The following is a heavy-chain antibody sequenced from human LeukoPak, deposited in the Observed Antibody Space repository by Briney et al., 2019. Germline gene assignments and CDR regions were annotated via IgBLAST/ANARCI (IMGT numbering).Heavy chain of an antibody. CDR1: GFTFSSYA. V-gene: IGHV3-23*01. Sequence: GGSLRLSCAASGFTFSSYAMSWVRQAPGKGLEWVSAISGSGGSTYYADSVKGRFTISRDNSTNTLYLQMNSLRAEDTAVYYCAKDRGYMDSRLGFDYWGQGTLVAVSS. CDR3: AKDRGYMDSRLGFDY. D-gene: IGHD3-10*01. J-gene: IGHJ4*02. CDR2: ISGSGGST.